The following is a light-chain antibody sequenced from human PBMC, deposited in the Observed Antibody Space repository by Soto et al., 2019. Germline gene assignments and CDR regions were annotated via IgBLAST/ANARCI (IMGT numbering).Light chain of an antibody. CDR3: GADHGSGSYFVGV. CDR2: VGTGGIVG. CDR1: SGYSYYK. J-gene: IGLJ2*01. V-gene: IGLV9-49*01. Sequence: QAVLTQPPSASASLGASVTLTCTLSSGYSYYKVDWYQQRPGKGPRFVMRVGTGGIVGSKGDGIPDRFSVLGSGLNRYLTIKNVQEEDESDYHCGADHGSGSYFVGVFGGGTKLTVL.